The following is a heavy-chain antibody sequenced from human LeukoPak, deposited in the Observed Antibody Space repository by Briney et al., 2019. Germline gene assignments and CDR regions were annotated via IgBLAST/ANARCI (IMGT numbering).Heavy chain of an antibody. D-gene: IGHD3-16*02. Sequence: SETLSLTCPVSGGSISSYYWSWIRQPPGKGLEWIGYIYYSGSTNYNPSLKSRVTISVDTSKNQFSLKLSSVTAADTAVYYCARAVRRDAFDIWGQGTMVTVSS. J-gene: IGHJ3*02. CDR1: GGSISSYY. CDR3: ARAVRRDAFDI. CDR2: IYYSGST. V-gene: IGHV4-59*01.